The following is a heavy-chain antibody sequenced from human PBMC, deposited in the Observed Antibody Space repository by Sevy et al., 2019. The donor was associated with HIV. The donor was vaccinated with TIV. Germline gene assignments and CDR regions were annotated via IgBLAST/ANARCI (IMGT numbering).Heavy chain of an antibody. Sequence: ASVKVSCKASGYTFTGYYMHWVRQAPGQGLEWMGWINPNSGGTNYAQKFQGRVTMTRDTSISTAYMELSRPRSDDTAVYYCARDMGSSGSYYGYFVYWGQGTLVTVSS. CDR1: GYTFTGYY. J-gene: IGHJ4*02. CDR3: ARDMGSSGSYYGYFVY. CDR2: INPNSGGT. D-gene: IGHD1-26*01. V-gene: IGHV1-2*02.